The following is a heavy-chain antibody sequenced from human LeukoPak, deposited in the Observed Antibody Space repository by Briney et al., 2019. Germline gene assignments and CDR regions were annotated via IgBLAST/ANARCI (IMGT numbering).Heavy chain of an antibody. CDR1: GGTFSSYA. CDR3: ARVKARGIVVVPAASLYY. D-gene: IGHD2-2*01. Sequence: GASVKVSCKASGGTFSSYAISWVRQAPGQGLEWMGRIIPILGIANYAQKFQGRVTITADKSTSTAYMELRSLRSDDTAVYYCARVKARGIVVVPAASLYYWGQGTLVTVSS. V-gene: IGHV1-69*04. J-gene: IGHJ4*02. CDR2: IIPILGIA.